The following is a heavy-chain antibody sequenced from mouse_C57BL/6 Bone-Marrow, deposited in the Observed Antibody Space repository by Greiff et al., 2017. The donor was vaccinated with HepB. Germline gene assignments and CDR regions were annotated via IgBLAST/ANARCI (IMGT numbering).Heavy chain of an antibody. Sequence: EVKLMESGGGLVQPGESLKLSCESNEYAFTSHDMSWVRKTPEKRLELVAAINSDGGSTYYPDTMERRFIISRDNTKTTLYLQISSLRSEDTALYYCARESITPVDYWGQGTTLTVSS. CDR2: INSDGGST. CDR3: ARESITPVDY. D-gene: IGHD1-2*01. CDR1: EYAFTSHD. V-gene: IGHV5-2*01. J-gene: IGHJ2*01.